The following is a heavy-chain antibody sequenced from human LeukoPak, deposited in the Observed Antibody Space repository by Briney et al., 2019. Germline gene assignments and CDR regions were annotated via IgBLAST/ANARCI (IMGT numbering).Heavy chain of an antibody. Sequence: PSETLSLTSTVSGGSISSYYWSWIRQPPGKGLEWIGYIYYSGSTNYNPSLKSRVTISVDTSKNQFSLKLSSVTAADTAVYYCARLNYYASGSYPDYWGQGTLVTVSS. CDR2: IYYSGST. CDR3: ARLNYYASGSYPDY. D-gene: IGHD3-10*01. V-gene: IGHV4-59*01. J-gene: IGHJ4*02. CDR1: GGSISSYY.